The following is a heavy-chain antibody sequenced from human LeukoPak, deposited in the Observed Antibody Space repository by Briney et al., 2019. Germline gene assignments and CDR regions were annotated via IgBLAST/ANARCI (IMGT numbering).Heavy chain of an antibody. Sequence: GSSVKVSCKASGYTFTGYYMHWVRQATGQGLEWMGWINPNSGGTNYAQKFQGRVTMTRDTSISTAYMELSRLRSDDTAVYYCARERKAAAGINWFDPWGQGTLVTVS. CDR2: INPNSGGT. D-gene: IGHD6-13*01. V-gene: IGHV1-2*02. CDR1: GYTFTGYY. CDR3: ARERKAAAGINWFDP. J-gene: IGHJ5*02.